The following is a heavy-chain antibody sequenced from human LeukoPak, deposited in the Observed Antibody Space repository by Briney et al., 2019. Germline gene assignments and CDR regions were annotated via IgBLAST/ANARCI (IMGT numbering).Heavy chain of an antibody. V-gene: IGHV5-51*01. D-gene: IGHD4-17*01. CDR2: IYPCDSNT. CDR3: ARGTTVTNHNWFDP. CDR1: GYGLTSYR. Sequence: GESLKISRKGSGYGLTSYRIDRVRQTPGKGPELMGIIYPCDSNTSYSPSFQGRVTISADKSISTAYLQWSSLKASDTAMYYCARGTTVTNHNWFDPWGQGTLVTVSS. J-gene: IGHJ5*02.